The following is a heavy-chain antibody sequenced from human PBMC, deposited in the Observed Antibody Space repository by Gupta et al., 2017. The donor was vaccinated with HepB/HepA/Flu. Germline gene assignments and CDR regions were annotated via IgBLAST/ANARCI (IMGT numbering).Heavy chain of an antibody. CDR3: AKHLVGANYYFDY. V-gene: IGHV3-9*01. J-gene: IGHJ4*02. D-gene: IGHD1-26*01. CDR2: ISWNSGSI. CDR1: GFTFDDYA. Sequence: EVQLVESGGGLVQPGRSLRLSCAASGFTFDDYAMHWVRQAPGKGLEWVSGISWNSGSIAYADSVKGRFTISRDNAKNSLYLQMNSLRTEDTALYYCAKHLVGANYYFDYWGQGTLVTVSS.